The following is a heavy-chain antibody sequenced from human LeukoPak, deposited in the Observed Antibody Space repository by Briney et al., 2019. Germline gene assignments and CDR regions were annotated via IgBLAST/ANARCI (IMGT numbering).Heavy chain of an antibody. CDR3: ARDQGLTAPPPYGLDV. V-gene: IGHV1-18*01. J-gene: IGHJ6*02. D-gene: IGHD5-18*01. CDR1: GYTFTSYG. CDR2: ISAYNGNT. Sequence: ASLKVSCKASGYTFTSYGISLVRQAPGQGLEWMGWISAYNGNTNYAQKFQGSVTITADTSTSTVYMELSSLRSEETAVYYCARDQGLTAPPPYGLDVWGQGTTVIVFS.